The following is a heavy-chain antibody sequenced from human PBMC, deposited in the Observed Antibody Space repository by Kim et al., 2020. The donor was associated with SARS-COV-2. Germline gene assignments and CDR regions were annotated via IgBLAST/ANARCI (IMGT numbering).Heavy chain of an antibody. J-gene: IGHJ6*02. D-gene: IGHD3-3*01. V-gene: IGHV3-21*01. CDR2: ISSRSDYT. CDR1: GFSFNIYN. CDR3: ARIFYSVSPYYGMDV. Sequence: GGSLRLSCAASGFSFNIYNMNWVRQAPGKGLEWVSSISSRSDYTYYGDAVKGRFTVSRDNAKNLLFLQMNSLRAEDTAVYYCARIFYSVSPYYGMDVWGQGTTVTVSS.